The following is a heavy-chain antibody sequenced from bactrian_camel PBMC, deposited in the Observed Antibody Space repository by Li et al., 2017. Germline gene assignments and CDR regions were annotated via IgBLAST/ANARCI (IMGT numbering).Heavy chain of an antibody. D-gene: IGHD4*01. Sequence: DVQLVESGGGSVQAGESLKLSCVVSGSTIDQLCLSWFREVSGEESEGVAAMDNDGSTTYADFVKGRFTIYKGSANNSLYLEMNSLRPEDTAMYYCARGDYMFGTRTTLSAEEYRYWGQGTQVTVS. CDR1: GSTIDQLC. J-gene: IGHJ4*01. CDR3: ARGDYMFGTRTTLSAEEYRY. CDR2: MDNDGST. V-gene: IGHV3S67*01.